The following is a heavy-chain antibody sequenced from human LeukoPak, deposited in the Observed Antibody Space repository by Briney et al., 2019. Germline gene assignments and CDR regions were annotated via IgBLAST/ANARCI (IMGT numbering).Heavy chain of an antibody. V-gene: IGHV3-43*01. J-gene: IGHJ6*02. CDR1: GLSIGDNS. D-gene: IGHD2-15*01. CDR3: ARGPNRWWVVSRNWGMDV. CDR2: ISWDESTT. Sequence: GGSLRLSCAASGLSIGDNSMLWVRQAPGKGLEWVSLISWDESTTYYSDSVKGRFTVSRDSSKNSLHLQMNSLRTEDTALYYCARGPNRWWVVSRNWGMDVWGQGTTVTVSS.